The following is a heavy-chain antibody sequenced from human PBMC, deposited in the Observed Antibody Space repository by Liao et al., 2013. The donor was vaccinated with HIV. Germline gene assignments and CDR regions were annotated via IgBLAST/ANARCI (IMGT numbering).Heavy chain of an antibody. Sequence: QVQLQESGPGLVKPSQTLSLTCTVSGGSISSGSYYWSWIRQPAGKGLEWIGRIYGSGNTDYNPSLKSRLTMSVDTSNNQFSLKLKSVTTADTAVYFCARWFGNNYGVDSWGQGTLVTVSS. D-gene: IGHD5-24*01. J-gene: IGHJ4*02. CDR1: GGSISSGSYY. CDR3: ARWFGNNYGVDS. V-gene: IGHV4-61*02. CDR2: IYGSGNT.